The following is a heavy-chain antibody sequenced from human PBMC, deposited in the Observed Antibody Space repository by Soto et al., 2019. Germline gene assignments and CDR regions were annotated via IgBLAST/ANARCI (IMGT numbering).Heavy chain of an antibody. V-gene: IGHV1-46*01. CDR1: GYTFTIYY. J-gene: IGHJ3*02. CDR2: INPSGGST. D-gene: IGHD2-15*01. Sequence: ASVKVSCKASGYTFTIYYMHWVRQAPGQGLEWMGIINPSGGSTSYAQKFQGRVTMTRDTSTSTVYMELSSLRSEDTAVYYCARVWDLGYCSGGSCYSYAFDIWGQGTMVTVSS. CDR3: ARVWDLGYCSGGSCYSYAFDI.